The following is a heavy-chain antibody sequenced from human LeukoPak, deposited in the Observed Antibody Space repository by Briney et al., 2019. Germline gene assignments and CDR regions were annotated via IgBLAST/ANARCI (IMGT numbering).Heavy chain of an antibody. Sequence: GGSLRLSCAASGFTFSSYAMHWVRQAPGKGLEYVSAISSNGGSTYYANSVKGRFTISRDNSKNTLYLQMGSLRAEDMAVYYCARLVPFGYWGQGTLVTVSS. J-gene: IGHJ4*02. CDR3: ARLVPFGY. D-gene: IGHD3-16*01. CDR2: ISSNGGST. CDR1: GFTFSSYA. V-gene: IGHV3-64*01.